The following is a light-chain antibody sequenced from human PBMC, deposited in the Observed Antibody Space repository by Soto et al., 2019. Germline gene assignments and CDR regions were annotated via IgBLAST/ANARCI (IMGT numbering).Light chain of an antibody. CDR3: QQYKSYWT. CDR2: DAS. CDR1: QSISSW. Sequence: DTQMTQSPSTLSASVGDRVTITCRASQSISSWLAWYQQKPGKAPKVLIYDASSLESGVPSRFSGSGSGTEFTLTISSLQPDDFATYYCQQYKSYWTFGQGTKVDIK. J-gene: IGKJ1*01. V-gene: IGKV1-5*01.